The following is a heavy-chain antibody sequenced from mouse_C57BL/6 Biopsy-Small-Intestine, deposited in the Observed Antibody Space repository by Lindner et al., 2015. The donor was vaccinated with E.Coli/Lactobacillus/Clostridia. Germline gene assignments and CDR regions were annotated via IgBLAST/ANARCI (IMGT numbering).Heavy chain of an antibody. CDR2: IYPGDGDT. V-gene: IGHV1-82*01. CDR3: ARGSNWYFDV. J-gene: IGHJ1*03. Sequence: VQLQESGPELVKPGASVKISCKASGYAFSSSWMNWVKQRPGKGLEWIGRIYPGDGDTNYNGKFKGKATLTADKSSSTAYMQLSSPTSEDSAVYFCARGSNWYFDVWGTGTTVTVSS. CDR1: GYAFSSSW.